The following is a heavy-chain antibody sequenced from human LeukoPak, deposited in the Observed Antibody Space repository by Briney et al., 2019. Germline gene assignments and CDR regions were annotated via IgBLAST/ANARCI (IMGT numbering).Heavy chain of an antibody. D-gene: IGHD5-24*01. Sequence: GASVKVSCKTSGFDFVTSVIHWVRQARGQRLEWIGEIIVGSGNTKYGEKFQERATISRDMSTSTVYVELTSLRAEDTAVYYCARTKEMASISYFDSWGQGTLVTVSS. J-gene: IGHJ4*02. CDR1: GFDFVTSV. CDR3: ARTKEMASISYFDS. V-gene: IGHV1-58*02. CDR2: IIVGSGNT.